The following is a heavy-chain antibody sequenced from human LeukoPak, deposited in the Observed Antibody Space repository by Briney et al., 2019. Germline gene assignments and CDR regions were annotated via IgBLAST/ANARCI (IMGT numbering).Heavy chain of an antibody. J-gene: IGHJ6*03. D-gene: IGHD3-10*01. CDR1: GGSISSSSYY. Sequence: PSETLSLTCTVSGGSISSSSYYWGWIRQPPGKGLEWIGSIYYSGSTYYNPSLKSRVTISVDTSKNQFSLKRSPVTAADRAVYYCARHRYYYRSGSYYGAPYYMDVWGKGTTVTISS. V-gene: IGHV4-39*01. CDR3: ARHRYYYRSGSYYGAPYYMDV. CDR2: IYYSGST.